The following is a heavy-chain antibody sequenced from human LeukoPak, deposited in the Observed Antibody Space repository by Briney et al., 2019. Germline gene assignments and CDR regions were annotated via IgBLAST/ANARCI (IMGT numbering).Heavy chain of an antibody. CDR3: ARHLGYCSGGSCSTSWFDP. Sequence: SETLSLTCTVSGGSISSSSYYWGWIRQPPGKGLEWIGSIYYSGSTYYNPSLKSRVTISVDTSKNQFSLKLSFVTAADTAVYYCARHLGYCSGGSCSTSWFDPWGQGTLVTVSS. CDR2: IYYSGST. J-gene: IGHJ5*02. CDR1: GGSISSSSYY. D-gene: IGHD2-15*01. V-gene: IGHV4-39*01.